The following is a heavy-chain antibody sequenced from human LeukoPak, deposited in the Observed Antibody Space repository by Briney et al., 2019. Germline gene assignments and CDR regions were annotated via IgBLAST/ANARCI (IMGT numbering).Heavy chain of an antibody. CDR3: AKAVVTFGAPVAKGFDC. D-gene: IGHD4-23*01. CDR1: GGSFSTYY. V-gene: IGHV4-59*01. J-gene: IGHJ4*02. Sequence: PSETLSLTCTVSGGSFSTYYWSWIRQPPGKGLEWSVYIYNSGFTDYNPSLKSRVTMSLDTSKNQFSLNLRSVTAADTAIYYCAKAVVTFGAPVAKGFDCWGQGTLVTVSS. CDR2: IYNSGFT.